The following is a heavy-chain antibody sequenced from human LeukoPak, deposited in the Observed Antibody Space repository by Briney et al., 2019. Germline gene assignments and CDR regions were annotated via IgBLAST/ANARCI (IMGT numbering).Heavy chain of an antibody. D-gene: IGHD1-1*01. CDR3: ARVFAGNNWFDP. Sequence: ASVKVSCEASGYTFTSYDINWVRQATGQGLEWMGWMNPNSGNTGYAQKFQGRVTITRNTSISTAYMELSSLRSEDTAVYYCARVFAGNNWFDPWGQGTLVTVSS. CDR2: MNPNSGNT. V-gene: IGHV1-8*03. J-gene: IGHJ5*02. CDR1: GYTFTSYD.